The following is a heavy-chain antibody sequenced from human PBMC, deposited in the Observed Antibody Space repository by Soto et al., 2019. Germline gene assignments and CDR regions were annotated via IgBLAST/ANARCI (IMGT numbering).Heavy chain of an antibody. D-gene: IGHD3-3*01. CDR1: GGTSTRYA. J-gene: IGHJ4*02. CDR3: NRGSEYDFWSGYL. Sequence: QERLVQSGAEVRKPGSSVKVSCKVTGGTSTRYAINWVRQAPGQGLEWMGGIVPMFGTSKYAQKFQGRVTITADTSTNIAYMELISLRSEDTAVYYCNRGSEYDFWSGYLWGQGTLVSVYS. V-gene: IGHV1-69*06. CDR2: IVPMFGTS.